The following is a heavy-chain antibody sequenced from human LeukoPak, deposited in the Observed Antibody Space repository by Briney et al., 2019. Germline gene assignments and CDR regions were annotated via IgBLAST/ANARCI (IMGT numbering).Heavy chain of an antibody. CDR3: ARDPRMITFGGVIVPLDY. CDR2: ISAYNGNT. D-gene: IGHD3-16*02. Sequence: ASVKVSCKASGYTFTSYGISWVRQAPGRGLEWMGWISAYNGNTNYAQKLQGRVTMTTDTSTSTAYMELRSLRSDDTAVYYCARDPRMITFGGVIVPLDYWGQGTLVTVSS. CDR1: GYTFTSYG. J-gene: IGHJ4*02. V-gene: IGHV1-18*01.